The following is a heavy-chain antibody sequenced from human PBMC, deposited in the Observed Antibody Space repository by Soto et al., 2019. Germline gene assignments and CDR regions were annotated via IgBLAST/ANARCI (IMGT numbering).Heavy chain of an antibody. Sequence: SETLSLTCTVSGGSISSYYWSWIRQPPGKGLEWIGYIYYSGSTNYNPSLKSRVTISVDTSKNQFSLKLGSVTAADTAVYYCARAPLGATNYYYGVDVWGQGTTVTVSS. D-gene: IGHD1-26*01. J-gene: IGHJ6*02. CDR3: ARAPLGATNYYYGVDV. V-gene: IGHV4-59*01. CDR2: IYYSGST. CDR1: GGSISSYY.